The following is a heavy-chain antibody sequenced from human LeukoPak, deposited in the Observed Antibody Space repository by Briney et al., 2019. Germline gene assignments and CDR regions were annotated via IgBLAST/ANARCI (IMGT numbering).Heavy chain of an antibody. CDR2: IYYSGRT. Sequence: SETLSLTCTVSGGCISSSTSYWGWIRQPPGKGLEWIGYIYYSGRTYYNPSLKSRLTISVDTSKNQFSLKLSSVTAADTAVYYCASLRVTTYYFDYWGQGTLVTVSS. CDR1: GGCISSSTSY. J-gene: IGHJ4*02. V-gene: IGHV4-39*01. CDR3: ASLRVTTYYFDY. D-gene: IGHD2-21*02.